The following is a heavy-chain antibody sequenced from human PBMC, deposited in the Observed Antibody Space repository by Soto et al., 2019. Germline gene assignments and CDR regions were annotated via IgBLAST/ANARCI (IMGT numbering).Heavy chain of an antibody. J-gene: IGHJ6*02. V-gene: IGHV3-11*01. Sequence: PGGSLRLSCAASGFTFSDYYMSWIRQAPGKGLEWVSYISSSGSTIYYADSVKGRFTISRDNAKNSLYLQMNSLRAEDTAVYYCAIVLRGLDTAMATAYYYYYGMDVWGHGTTVTVSS. CDR1: GFTFSDYY. CDR3: AIVLRGLDTAMATAYYYYYGMDV. D-gene: IGHD5-18*01. CDR2: ISSSGSTI.